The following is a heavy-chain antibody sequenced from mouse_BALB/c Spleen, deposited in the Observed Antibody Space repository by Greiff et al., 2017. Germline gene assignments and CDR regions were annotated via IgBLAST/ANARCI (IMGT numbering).Heavy chain of an antibody. CDR3: ARAPYYGNYGYAMDY. V-gene: IGHV1S135*01. CDR2: IDPYNGGT. D-gene: IGHD2-10*01. J-gene: IGHJ4*01. CDR1: GYSFTDYN. Sequence: EVQRVESGPELVKPGASVKVSCKASGYSFTDYNMYWVKQSHGKSLEWIGYIDPYNGGTSYNQKFKGKATLTVDKSSSTAFMHLNSLTSEDSAVYYCARAPYYGNYGYAMDYWGQGTSVTVSS.